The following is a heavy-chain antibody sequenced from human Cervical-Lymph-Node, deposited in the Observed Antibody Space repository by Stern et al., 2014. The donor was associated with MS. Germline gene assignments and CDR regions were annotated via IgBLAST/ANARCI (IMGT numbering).Heavy chain of an antibody. V-gene: IGHV7-4-1*02. D-gene: IGHD2-21*01. CDR1: GYTFTSYA. CDR3: ASNLFGARDAFDI. CDR2: INTNAGNP. Sequence: EHLVESGSELKKPGASVKVSCKASGYTFTSYAMNWVRQAPGQGLEWMGWINTNAGNPTYAQGFTGRFVFSLDTSVSTAYLQISSLKAEDTAVYYCASNLFGARDAFDIWGQGTMVTVSS. J-gene: IGHJ3*02.